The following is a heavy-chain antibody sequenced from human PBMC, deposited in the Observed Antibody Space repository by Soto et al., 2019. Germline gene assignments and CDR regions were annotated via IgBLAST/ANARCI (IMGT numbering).Heavy chain of an antibody. V-gene: IGHV1-2*04. J-gene: IGHJ6*02. D-gene: IGHD1-26*01. CDR1: GYTFTGYC. Sequence: ASVKVSCKASGYTFTGYCMHWVRQAPGQGLEWMGWINPNSGGTNYAQKFQGWVTMTRDTSISTAYMELSRLRSDDTAVYYCASQSLVGASPPDYSYSGMDVWGQGTTVTVSS. CDR3: ASQSLVGASPPDYSYSGMDV. CDR2: INPNSGGT.